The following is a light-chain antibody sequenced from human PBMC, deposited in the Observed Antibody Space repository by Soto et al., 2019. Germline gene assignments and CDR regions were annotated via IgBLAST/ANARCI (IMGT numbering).Light chain of an antibody. Sequence: EIVFMQSPCTLSLSPGERATLSCRASQTMTRAYLAWYQQKPGQAPRLLIYAASYRATGIPDKFSGSGSGTDFSLTISRLEPEDSAVYYCHQYHSPPQTFGQGTKVDIK. CDR2: AAS. J-gene: IGKJ2*01. CDR3: HQYHSPPQT. V-gene: IGKV3-20*01. CDR1: QTMTRAY.